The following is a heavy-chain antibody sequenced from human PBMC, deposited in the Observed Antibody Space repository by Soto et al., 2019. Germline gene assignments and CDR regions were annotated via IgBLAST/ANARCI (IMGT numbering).Heavy chain of an antibody. CDR2: ISYDGSNK. CDR1: GFTFSSYC. Sequence: GGSLRLSCAASGFTFSSYCMHWVRQAPGKGLEWVAVISYDGSNKYYADSVKGRFTISRDNSKNTLYLQMNSLRAEDTAVYYCAKEKAAAGPMYYYGMDVWGQGTTVTVSS. J-gene: IGHJ6*02. CDR3: AKEKAAAGPMYYYGMDV. V-gene: IGHV3-30*18. D-gene: IGHD6-13*01.